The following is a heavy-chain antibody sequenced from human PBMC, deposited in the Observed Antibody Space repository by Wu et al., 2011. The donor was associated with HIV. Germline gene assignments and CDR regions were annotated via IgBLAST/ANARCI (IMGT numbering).Heavy chain of an antibody. CDR2: ISGYNGNT. J-gene: IGHJ4*02. D-gene: IGHD3/OR15-3a*01. CDR3: ARQDFGLGY. Sequence: QVQLVQSGAEVKKPGASVKVSCKGSGYSFTNYGISWVRQAPGQGLEWMGWISGYNGNTNYAQKLQDRFTMTTDTSTSTAYMELRSLRSADTAVYYCARQDFGLGYWGQGTLVTVAS. CDR1: GYSFTNYG. V-gene: IGHV1-18*01.